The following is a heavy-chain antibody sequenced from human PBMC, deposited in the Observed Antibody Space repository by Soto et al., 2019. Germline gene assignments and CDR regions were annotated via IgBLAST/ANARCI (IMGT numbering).Heavy chain of an antibody. J-gene: IGHJ4*02. CDR3: AHSVVAGLGYYFDY. CDR2: IYWDDDK. CDR1: GFSLSSTRVA. D-gene: IGHD6-19*01. V-gene: IGHV2-5*02. Sequence: QITLKESGPTLVKPTQTLTLTCTFSGFSLSSTRVAVGWIRQPPGKGLEWLALIYWDDDKRYSPFLKSRLTITKHTSKTQVVLTMTNMDPVDTATYYCAHSVVAGLGYYFDYWGQGTLVTVSS.